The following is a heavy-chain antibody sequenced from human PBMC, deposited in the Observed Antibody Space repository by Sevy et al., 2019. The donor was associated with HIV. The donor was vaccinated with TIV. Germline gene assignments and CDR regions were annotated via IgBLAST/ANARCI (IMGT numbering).Heavy chain of an antibody. J-gene: IGHJ6*03. CDR1: GYTFTGYY. CDR3: AKTGSMVRGVIHYYMDL. Sequence: ASVKVSCKASGYTFTGYYMHWVRQAPGQGLEWMGWINPNSGGTNYAQKFQGRVTMTRDTSISTAYMELSRLRSDDTAVYYCAKTGSMVRGVIHYYMDLWGKGTTVTVSS. V-gene: IGHV1-2*02. D-gene: IGHD3-10*01. CDR2: INPNSGGT.